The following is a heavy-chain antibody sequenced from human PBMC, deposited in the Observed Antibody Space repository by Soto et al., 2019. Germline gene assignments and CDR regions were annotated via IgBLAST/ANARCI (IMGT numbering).Heavy chain of an antibody. Sequence: EVQLLESGGGLVQPGGSLRLSCAASGFTFNTYAMSWVRQAPGEGLEWVSGIGGGTGATYNADSVKGRFIISRDNSKNTLYLQMNNLRVEGTAVYYCTKNAMSTVTRRGQYFDSWGQGTLVTVSS. CDR2: IGGGTGAT. V-gene: IGHV3-23*01. CDR1: GFTFNTYA. J-gene: IGHJ4*02. CDR3: TKNAMSTVTRRGQYFDS. D-gene: IGHD4-17*01.